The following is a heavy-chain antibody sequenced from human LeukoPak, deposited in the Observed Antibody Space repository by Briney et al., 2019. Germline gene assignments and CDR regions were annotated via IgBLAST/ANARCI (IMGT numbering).Heavy chain of an antibody. D-gene: IGHD4-23*01. CDR1: GGSIGSTTYY. CDR2: IYYRGTT. J-gene: IGHJ5*02. V-gene: IGHV4-39*01. CDR3: ARRTTVVRRFDP. Sequence: PSETLSLTCTVSGGSIGSTTYYWGWIRQPPGKGLEWIGSIYYRGTTYYNPSLNGRVTIFVDTSKNQFSLKLTSMTAADTAVYYCARRTTVVRRFDPWGQGLLVTVSS.